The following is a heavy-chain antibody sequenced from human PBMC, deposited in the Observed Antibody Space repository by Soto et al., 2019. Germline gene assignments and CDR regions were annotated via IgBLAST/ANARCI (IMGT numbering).Heavy chain of an antibody. V-gene: IGHV4-31*03. CDR3: AREEYCSGGSCYSSSGYSYGDPDY. CDR1: GGSISSGGYY. CDR2: VYYSGRT. Sequence: PSGTLSLTCTVSGGSISSGGYYWSWIRQHLGKGLGGIGYVYYSGRTSSTPSLKSRVTISVDTSKNQFSLKLSSVTAADTAVYYCAREEYCSGGSCYSSSGYSYGDPDYWRHGTLVTVSS. J-gene: IGHJ4*01. D-gene: IGHD2-15*01.